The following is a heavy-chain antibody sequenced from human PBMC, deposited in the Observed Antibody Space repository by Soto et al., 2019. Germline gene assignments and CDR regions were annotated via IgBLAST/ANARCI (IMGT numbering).Heavy chain of an antibody. CDR2: ISSSSSYI. D-gene: IGHD3-22*01. V-gene: IGHV3-21*01. CDR3: AREAGHYDSSGYPHWYFDL. CDR1: GFTFSSYS. Sequence: EVQLVESGGGLVKPGGSLRLSCAASGFTFSSYSMNWVRQAPGKGLEWVSSISSSSSYIYYADSVKGRFTISRDNAKNXLXXQMNSLRAEDTAVYYCAREAGHYDSSGYPHWYFDLWGRGTLVTVSS. J-gene: IGHJ2*01.